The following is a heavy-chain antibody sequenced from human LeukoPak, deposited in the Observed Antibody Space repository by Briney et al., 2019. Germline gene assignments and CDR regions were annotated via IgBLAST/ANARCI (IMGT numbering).Heavy chain of an antibody. CDR1: GFTFSSYS. Sequence: GGTLRLSCAASGFTFSSYSMNWVRQAPGKGLEWVANIKQDGSEKYYVDSVKGRFTISRDNAKNSLYLQMNSLRAEDTAVYYCAREGGSHAFDIWGQGTMVTVSS. CDR3: AREGGSHAFDI. CDR2: IKQDGSEK. J-gene: IGHJ3*02. V-gene: IGHV3-7*01. D-gene: IGHD1-26*01.